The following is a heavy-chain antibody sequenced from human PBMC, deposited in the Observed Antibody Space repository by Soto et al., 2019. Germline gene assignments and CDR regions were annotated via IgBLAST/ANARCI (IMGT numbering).Heavy chain of an antibody. Sequence: DVQLLESGGGLVQPGGSLRLSCAASGFTFNKYAMSWVRQAPGKGLEWVSTIDPNGQSTYYADSVKGRFTISRDNSKDTLDLQMNSLRAEDTAVYYCVSRNPLVVFGPFDYWGHGTLLTVS. CDR2: IDPNGQST. D-gene: IGHD2-21*01. V-gene: IGHV3-23*01. CDR1: GFTFNKYA. J-gene: IGHJ4*01. CDR3: VSRNPLVVFGPFDY.